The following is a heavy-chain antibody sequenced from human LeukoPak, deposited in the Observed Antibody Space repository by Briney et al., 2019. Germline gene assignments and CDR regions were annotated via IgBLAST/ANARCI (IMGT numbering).Heavy chain of an antibody. D-gene: IGHD2-2*01. CDR2: IRYDGSNK. J-gene: IGHJ6*03. CDR3: AKDRVDCSSTSCLYYYYYYMDV. V-gene: IGHV3-30*02. CDR1: GFTFSSYG. Sequence: PGGSLRLSCAASGFTFSSYGMHWVRQAPGEGLEWAAFIRYDGSNKYYADSVKGRFTISRDNSKNTLYLQMNSLRAEDTAVYYCAKDRVDCSSTSCLYYYYYYMDVWGKGTTVTVSS.